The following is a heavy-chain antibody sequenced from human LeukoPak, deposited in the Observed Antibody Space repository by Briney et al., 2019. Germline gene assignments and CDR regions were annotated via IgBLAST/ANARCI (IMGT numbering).Heavy chain of an antibody. D-gene: IGHD6-19*01. Sequence: GGSLRLACAASGFTFSSYSMNWVRQAPGKGLDGVSSISSSSSYIYYADSVKGRFTISRDNAKNSLYLQMNSLRAEDTAVYYCARKGQWLVKGAFDIWGQGTMVTVSS. CDR3: ARKGQWLVKGAFDI. CDR1: GFTFSSYS. CDR2: ISSSSSYI. V-gene: IGHV3-21*01. J-gene: IGHJ3*02.